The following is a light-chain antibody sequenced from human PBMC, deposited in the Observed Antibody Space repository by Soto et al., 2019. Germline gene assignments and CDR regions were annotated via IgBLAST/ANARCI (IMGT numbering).Light chain of an antibody. Sequence: DIQLTQSPSFLSASVGDRVTITSRASQGVSTSLAWYQQKPGRAPKLLIYDASTLESVVPSRFSGSGSGTECTLTISTPQPEESATYCFQQLDGYPLTFGGATKVEIK. V-gene: IGKV1-9*01. CDR1: QGVSTS. CDR3: QQLDGYPLT. CDR2: DAS. J-gene: IGKJ4*01.